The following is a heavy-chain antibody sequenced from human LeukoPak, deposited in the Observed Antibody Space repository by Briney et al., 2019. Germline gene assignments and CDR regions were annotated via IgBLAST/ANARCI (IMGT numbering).Heavy chain of an antibody. J-gene: IGHJ4*02. CDR3: ASFLVKQWLLPFDY. D-gene: IGHD6-19*01. CDR1: GGSFSGYY. V-gene: IGHV4-34*01. CDR2: INHSGST. Sequence: PSETLSLTCAVYGGSFSGYYWSWIRQPPGKGLEWIGEINHSGSTNYNPSLKSRVTISIDTSKNQFSLKLGSVTAADTAVYYCASFLVKQWLLPFDYWGQGTLVTVSS.